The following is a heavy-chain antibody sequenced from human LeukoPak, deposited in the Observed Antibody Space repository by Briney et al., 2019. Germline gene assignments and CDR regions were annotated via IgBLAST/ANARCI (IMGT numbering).Heavy chain of an antibody. D-gene: IGHD3-22*01. CDR1: GLTVSDNY. CDR2: IYAGGST. J-gene: IGHJ4*02. Sequence: GGSLRLSCAASGLTVSDNYMTWVRQAPGKGLEWVSVIYAGGSTFYADSVKGRFTISRYNSKNTVYLQMNSLRAEDTAVYYCARDRSYDSSGYPFDFWGQGTLVTVSS. V-gene: IGHV3-66*02. CDR3: ARDRSYDSSGYPFDF.